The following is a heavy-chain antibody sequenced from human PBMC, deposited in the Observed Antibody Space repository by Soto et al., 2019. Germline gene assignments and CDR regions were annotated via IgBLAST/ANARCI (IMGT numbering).Heavy chain of an antibody. D-gene: IGHD3-16*01. CDR3: ARDENWAFDY. CDR2: VSSSGSGI. J-gene: IGHJ4*02. Sequence: EVQVVESGGGLVQPGGSLRLSCEASGFSFSTYSMNWVRQAPGKGLEWVSYVSSSGSGIFYADSVKGRFTISRDNAKNSLYLQMNSLRDEDTAIYYCARDENWAFDYWAQGTLVTVSS. CDR1: GFSFSTYS. V-gene: IGHV3-48*02.